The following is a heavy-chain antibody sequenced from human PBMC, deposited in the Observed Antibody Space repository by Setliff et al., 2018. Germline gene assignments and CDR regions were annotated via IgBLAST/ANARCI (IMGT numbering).Heavy chain of an antibody. D-gene: IGHD3-10*01. J-gene: IGHJ6*03. Sequence: ASVKVSCKASGGTFSSYAISWVRQAPGQGLEWMGGIIPIFGTANYAQKFQGRVTITADESTSTAYMELSSLRSEDTAVYYCAGGQPLVRKYYYYMDVWGKGTTVTVSS. CDR2: IIPIFGTA. CDR1: GGTFSSYA. V-gene: IGHV1-69*13. CDR3: AGGQPLVRKYYYYMDV.